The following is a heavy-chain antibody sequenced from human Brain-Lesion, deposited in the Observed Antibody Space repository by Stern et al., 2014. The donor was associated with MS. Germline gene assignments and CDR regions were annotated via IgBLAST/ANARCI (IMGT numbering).Heavy chain of an antibody. J-gene: IGHJ4*02. D-gene: IGHD1-26*01. CDR3: TKASEGASDYFDY. CDR2: ISWNSGSI. CDR1: GFTFDDYA. Sequence: MQLVQSGGGLVQPGGSLRLSCAASGFTFDDYAMHLVRQASGKGLEWVSGISWNSGSIGYADSVKGRFTISRDNAKNSLYLQMNSLRAEDTALYYCTKASEGASDYFDYWGQGTLVTVSS. V-gene: IGHV3-9*01.